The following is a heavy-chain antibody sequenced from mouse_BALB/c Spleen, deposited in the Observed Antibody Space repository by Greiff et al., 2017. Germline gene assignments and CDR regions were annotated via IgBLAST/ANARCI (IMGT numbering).Heavy chain of an antibody. CDR2: INSNGGST. CDR1: GFTFSSYG. J-gene: IGHJ3*01. Sequence: VQLKESGGGLVQPGGSLKLSCAASGFTFSSYGMSWVRQTPDKRLELVATINSNGGSTYYPDSVKGRFTISRDNAKNTLYLQMSSLKSEDTAMYYCARDTGDPAWFAYWGQGTLVTVSA. CDR3: ARDTGDPAWFAY. V-gene: IGHV5-6-3*01. D-gene: IGHD1-1*01.